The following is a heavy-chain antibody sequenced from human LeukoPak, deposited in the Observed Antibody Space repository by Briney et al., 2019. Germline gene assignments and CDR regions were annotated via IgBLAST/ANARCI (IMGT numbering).Heavy chain of an antibody. CDR3: AKAARSSVAGLFFDL. D-gene: IGHD6-19*01. J-gene: IGHJ2*01. CDR2: ISGSAYNT. Sequence: PGGSLRLSCAASGFTFSSYAMNWVRQAPGKGLEWVSTISGSAYNTYYADSVKGRFTISRDNSKNTLYLQMNNLRAEDTAVYYCAKAARSSVAGLFFDLWGRGTLVTVSS. V-gene: IGHV3-23*01. CDR1: GFTFSSYA.